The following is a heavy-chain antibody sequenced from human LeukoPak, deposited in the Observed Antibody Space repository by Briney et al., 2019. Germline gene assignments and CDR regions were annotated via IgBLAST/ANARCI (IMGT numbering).Heavy chain of an antibody. CDR2: INPSGGST. CDR1: GYTFTSYY. J-gene: IGHJ5*02. Sequence: ASVKVSCKASGYTFTSYYMHWVRQAPGQGLEWMGIINPSGGSTSYAQKFQGRVTMTRGTSTSTVYMELSSLRSEDTAVYYCARGEGVTTTPFDNWFDPWGQGTLVTVSS. V-gene: IGHV1-46*01. CDR3: ARGEGVTTTPFDNWFDP. D-gene: IGHD4-17*01.